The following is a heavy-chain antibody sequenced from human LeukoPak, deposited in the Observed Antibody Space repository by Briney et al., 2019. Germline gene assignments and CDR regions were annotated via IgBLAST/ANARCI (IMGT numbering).Heavy chain of an antibody. CDR2: ISSSSSYI. CDR3: AREGLRGRRYHDISTGPDWFDP. D-gene: IGHD3-9*01. Sequence: GGSLRLSCAASGFTFSSYMMTWVRQAPGKGLEWVSSISSSSSYIYYADSVKGRFTISRDNARKSMYLQMNSLRAEDTAVYYCAREGLRGRRYHDISTGPDWFDPWGQGTLVTVSS. J-gene: IGHJ5*02. CDR1: GFTFSSYM. V-gene: IGHV3-21*01.